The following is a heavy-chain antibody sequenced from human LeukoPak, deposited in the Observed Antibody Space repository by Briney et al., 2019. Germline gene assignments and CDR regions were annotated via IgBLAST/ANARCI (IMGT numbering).Heavy chain of an antibody. Sequence: SETLSLTCTVSGYPISSGYYWGWIRQPPGKGLEWIGSIYHSGSTYYNPSLKSRVTISVDTSKNQFSLKLSSVTAADTAVYYCARVRLGGSYYEGSGEVDYWGQGTLVTVSS. CDR2: IYHSGST. V-gene: IGHV4-38-2*02. D-gene: IGHD1-26*01. CDR3: ARVRLGGSYYEGSGEVDY. J-gene: IGHJ4*02. CDR1: GYPISSGYY.